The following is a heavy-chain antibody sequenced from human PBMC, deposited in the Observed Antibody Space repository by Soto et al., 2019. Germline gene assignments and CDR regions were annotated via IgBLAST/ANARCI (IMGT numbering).Heavy chain of an antibody. CDR3: ARQLGVPYSGYAMDV. D-gene: IGHD2-21*01. CDR1: GFTFSSYG. Sequence: QVHLVESGGGVVQPGRSLRLSCAASGFTFSSYGMLWVRQAPGKGLEWVAVIWYNGSNKYYGESVEGRFTITRDNSKNTLYLEMNSLRAEDTGVYYCARQLGVPYSGYAMDVWGQGTTVTVSS. CDR2: IWYNGSNK. J-gene: IGHJ6*02. V-gene: IGHV3-33*01.